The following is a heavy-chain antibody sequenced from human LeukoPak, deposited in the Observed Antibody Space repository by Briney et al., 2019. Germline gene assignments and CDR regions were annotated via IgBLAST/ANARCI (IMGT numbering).Heavy chain of an antibody. CDR1: GGSISSGSYY. CDR2: IYTSGST. Sequence: PSETLSLTCTVSGGSISSGSYYWSWIRQPAGKGLEWIGRIYTSGSTNYNPSLKSRVTISVDASKNQFSLKLSSVTAADTAVYYCAGSHYDFWSGYNTQYYYMDVWGKGTTVTVSS. J-gene: IGHJ6*03. D-gene: IGHD3-3*01. CDR3: AGSHYDFWSGYNTQYYYMDV. V-gene: IGHV4-61*02.